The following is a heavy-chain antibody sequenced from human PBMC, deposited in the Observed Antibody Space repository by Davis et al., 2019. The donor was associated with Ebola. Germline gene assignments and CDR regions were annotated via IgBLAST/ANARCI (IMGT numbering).Heavy chain of an antibody. D-gene: IGHD3-3*01. CDR2: INPSSGGT. V-gene: IGHV1-2*02. CDR3: ARGRDIWSAYSY. J-gene: IGHJ4*02. Sequence: ASVKVSCKASGYTFTGYYVHWVRQAPGQGLEWMGCINPSSGGTHSAQKFQGRFTMTRDTSINTAYLEMSSLIYDDTAIYYCARGRDIWSAYSYWGQGSLVTVSS. CDR1: GYTFTGYY.